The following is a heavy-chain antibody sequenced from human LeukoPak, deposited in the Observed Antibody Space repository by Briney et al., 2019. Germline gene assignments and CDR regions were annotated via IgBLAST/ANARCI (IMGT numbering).Heavy chain of an antibody. CDR1: GGSISSSSYY. V-gene: IGHV4-39*02. D-gene: IGHD2-2*01. CDR2: IYYSGST. CDR3: ARDCSSTSCYFLFGWFDP. J-gene: IGHJ5*02. Sequence: PSETLSLTCTVSGGSISSSSYYWGWIRQPPGKGLGWIGSIYYSGSTYYNPSLKSRVTISVDTSKNQFSLKLSSVTAADTAVYYCARDCSSTSCYFLFGWFDPWGQGTLVTVSS.